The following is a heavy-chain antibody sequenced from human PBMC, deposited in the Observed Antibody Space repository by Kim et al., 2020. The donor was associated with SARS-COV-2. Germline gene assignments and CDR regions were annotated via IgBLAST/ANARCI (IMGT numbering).Heavy chain of an antibody. D-gene: IGHD2-2*01. V-gene: IGHV3-23*01. CDR3: ATYQDIVVVPAYYGMDV. J-gene: IGHJ6*02. Sequence: VKGRFTISRDNSKNTLYLQMNSLRAEDTAVYYCATYQDIVVVPAYYGMDVWGQGTTVTVS.